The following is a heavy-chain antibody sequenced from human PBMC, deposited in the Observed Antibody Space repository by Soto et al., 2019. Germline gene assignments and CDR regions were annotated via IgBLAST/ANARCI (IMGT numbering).Heavy chain of an antibody. CDR1: GGSISSYY. J-gene: IGHJ4*02. Sequence: SETLSLTCTVSGGSISSYYWSWIRQPPGKGLEWIGYIYYSGSTNYNPSLKSRVTISVDTSKNQFSLKLSSVTAADTAMYYCARQYCSGGSCYPTYYFDYWGQGTLVTVSS. D-gene: IGHD2-15*01. CDR2: IYYSGST. CDR3: ARQYCSGGSCYPTYYFDY. V-gene: IGHV4-59*08.